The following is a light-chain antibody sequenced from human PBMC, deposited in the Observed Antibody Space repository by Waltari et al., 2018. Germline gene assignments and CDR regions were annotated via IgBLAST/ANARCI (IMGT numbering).Light chain of an antibody. CDR2: DVV. J-gene: IGLJ1*01. V-gene: IGLV2-14*03. CDR1: RSDFSLLYY. CDR3: CSYTSSDTYV. Sequence: SALPQPASVSGPPGQSITISCTGTRSDFSLLYYVPWYQQRPGKVPRLIIYDVVKRPSGVSNRFSGSMSGYTATLTISGLQAEDEADYYCCSYTSSDTYVFGSGTTVTVL.